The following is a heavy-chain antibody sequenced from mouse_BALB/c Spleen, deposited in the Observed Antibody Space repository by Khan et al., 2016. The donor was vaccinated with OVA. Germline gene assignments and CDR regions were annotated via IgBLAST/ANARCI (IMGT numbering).Heavy chain of an antibody. CDR2: ISSGGSYT. CDR1: GFTFSSYG. Sequence: EVELVESGGDLVKPGGSLKLSCAAPGFTFSSYGMSWVRQTPDKRLEWVATISSGGSYTYYPDSVKGRFTISRDNATNTLYLQMSSLRSADTAMYYCASQYGNYQYFDVWGAGTTVTVSS. J-gene: IGHJ1*01. D-gene: IGHD2-10*02. CDR3: ASQYGNYQYFDV. V-gene: IGHV5-6*01.